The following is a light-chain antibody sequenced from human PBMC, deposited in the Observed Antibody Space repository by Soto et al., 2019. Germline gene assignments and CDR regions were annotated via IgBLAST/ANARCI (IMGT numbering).Light chain of an antibody. V-gene: IGKV3-20*01. J-gene: IGKJ1*01. CDR2: GAS. CDR1: QSVSSSD. CDR3: HLYGASPPT. Sequence: EVVLTQSPGTLSLSPGERATLSCRASQSVSSSDLAWYQQKPGQAPRLLISGASGRATGIPDRFSASGSGTDFPLTYRTLEPEVSAVFCCHLYGASPPTFGQGTKVKI.